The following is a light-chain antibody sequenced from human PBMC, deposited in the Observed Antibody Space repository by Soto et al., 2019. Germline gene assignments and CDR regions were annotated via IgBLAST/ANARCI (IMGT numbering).Light chain of an antibody. CDR2: DAS. V-gene: IGKV3-20*01. CDR3: QQYGSSPRT. CDR1: QSVRSNH. J-gene: IGKJ2*01. Sequence: EIVLTQSPGTLSLSPGERATLSCRASQSVRSNHLAWYQQKPGQAPRLLIYDASSRATGIPDRFSGSGSGTDFTLTISRLEPEDFAVYYCQQYGSSPRTFGRGTKLE.